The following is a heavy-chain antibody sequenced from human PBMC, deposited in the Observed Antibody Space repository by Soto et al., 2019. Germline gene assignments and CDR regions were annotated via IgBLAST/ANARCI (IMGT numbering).Heavy chain of an antibody. V-gene: IGHV4-34*01. J-gene: IGHJ6*03. D-gene: IGHD3-3*02. CDR1: GVSFSGYY. CDR2: INHSGST. CDR3: ARGFSYLRHFSRQPQLDG. Sequence: SETLSLTCAFYGVSFSGYYWSWIRQPPGKGLEWIGEINHSGSTNYNPSLKSRVTISVDTSKNQFSLKLSSVTAADTAVYYCARGFSYLRHFSRQPQLDGWGKGTSVNVYS.